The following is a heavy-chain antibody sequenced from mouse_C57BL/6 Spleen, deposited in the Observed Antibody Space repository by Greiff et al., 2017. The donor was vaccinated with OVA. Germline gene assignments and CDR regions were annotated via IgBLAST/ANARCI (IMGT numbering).Heavy chain of an antibody. V-gene: IGHV1-39*01. Sequence: VQLQQSGPELVKPGASVKISCKASGYSFTDYNMNWVKQSNGKSLEWIGVINPKYGTTSYNQQFKGNATLTVDQSSSTAYMQLHSLTSEDYAVYYCARSGDYDELWYFDVWGTGTTVTVSS. CDR3: ARSGDYDELWYFDV. CDR1: GYSFTDYN. CDR2: INPKYGTT. D-gene: IGHD2-4*01. J-gene: IGHJ1*03.